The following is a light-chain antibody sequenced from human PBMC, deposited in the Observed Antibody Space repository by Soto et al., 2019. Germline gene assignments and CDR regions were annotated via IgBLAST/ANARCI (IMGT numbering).Light chain of an antibody. V-gene: IGKV3-15*01. CDR2: GAF. CDR1: QSVSTN. Sequence: ERVMTQSPATLSVSPGERATLSCRASQSVSTNLAWYQQKPGQAPRLLIYGAFTRATGIPARFSGSGSGTEFTLTISNLQSEDFAVYYCQQYNNWPRTFGQGTKVDIK. J-gene: IGKJ1*01. CDR3: QQYNNWPRT.